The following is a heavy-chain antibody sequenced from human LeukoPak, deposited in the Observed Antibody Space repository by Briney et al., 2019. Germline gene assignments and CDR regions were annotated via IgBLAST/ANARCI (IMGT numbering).Heavy chain of an antibody. CDR1: GGSISSSTYY. CDR3: ARDRSRIYNFEY. D-gene: IGHD6-13*01. J-gene: IGHJ4*02. CDR2: IYYSGGT. Sequence: SETLSLTCTVSGGSISSSTYYWGWIRQPPGKGLEWIGSIYYSGGTYYNPSLKSRVTISVDTSKNQFSLKLSSVTAADTAVYYCARDRSRIYNFEYWGQGTLVTVSS. V-gene: IGHV4-39*07.